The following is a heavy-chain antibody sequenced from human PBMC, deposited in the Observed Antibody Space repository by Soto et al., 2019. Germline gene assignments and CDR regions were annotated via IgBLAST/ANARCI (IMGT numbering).Heavy chain of an antibody. CDR1: GGTFSSYS. V-gene: IGHV1-69*01. CDR3: ARDGGRHSGGIDY. D-gene: IGHD1-26*01. CDR2: IIPIFGTA. J-gene: IGHJ4*02. Sequence: QVQLVQSGAEVKKPGSSVKVSCKASGGTFSSYSINWVRQAPGQGLEWMGEIIPIFGTANYAQKFQGGVTFTADESTSTAYMELSSLRSEDTAVYYCARDGGRHSGGIDYWGQGTLVTVSS.